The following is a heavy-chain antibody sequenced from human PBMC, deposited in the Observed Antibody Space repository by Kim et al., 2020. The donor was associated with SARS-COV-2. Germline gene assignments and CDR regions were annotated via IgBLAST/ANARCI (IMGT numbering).Heavy chain of an antibody. V-gene: IGHV3-9*01. Sequence: GGSLRLSCAASGFTFDDYDMHWVRQAPGKGLEWVSGISWNSGSIGYADSVKGRFTISRDNAKNSLYLQMNSLRAEDTALYYCATTLEWEHRRDDAFDIWGQGTLVTVSS. CDR3: ATTLEWEHRRDDAFDI. J-gene: IGHJ3*02. CDR2: ISWNSGSI. D-gene: IGHD1-26*01. CDR1: GFTFDDYD.